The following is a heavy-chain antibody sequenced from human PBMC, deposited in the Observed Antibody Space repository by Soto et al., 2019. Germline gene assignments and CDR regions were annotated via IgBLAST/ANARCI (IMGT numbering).Heavy chain of an antibody. CDR1: GFTFSNYN. J-gene: IGHJ4*03. D-gene: IGHD3-22*01. V-gene: IGHV3-21*01. Sequence: GGSLRLSCAASGFTFSNYNMNWVRQAPGKGLEWVSSISSSSSYIYYADSVKGRFTISRDNAKNSLYLQVNSLRAEDTAVYYCARVVYYDNSAYGLWGQGTLVTVSS. CDR2: ISSSSSYI. CDR3: ARVVYYDNSAYGL.